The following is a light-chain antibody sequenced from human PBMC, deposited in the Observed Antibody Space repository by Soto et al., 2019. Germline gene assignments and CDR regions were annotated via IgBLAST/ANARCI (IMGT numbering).Light chain of an antibody. CDR2: EVS. CDR3: AAWDDTLNGYV. V-gene: IGLV2-14*01. CDR1: SSDVGGYNY. Sequence: QSVLTQPASVSGSPGQSITISCTGTSSDVGGYNYVSWYQQHAGKAPKLMIYEVSDRPSGVSNRFSGSKSGNTASLTISGLQAEDEADYYCAAWDDTLNGYVFGTGTKLTVL. J-gene: IGLJ1*01.